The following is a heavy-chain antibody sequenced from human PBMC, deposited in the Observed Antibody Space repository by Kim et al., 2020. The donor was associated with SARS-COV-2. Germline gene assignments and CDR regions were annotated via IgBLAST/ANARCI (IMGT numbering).Heavy chain of an antibody. Sequence: DSGQGRFTSSRDNSKNTLYLQMNSLRAEDTAVYYCAKDPYYDFWSGYYFDYWGQGTLVTVSS. J-gene: IGHJ4*02. V-gene: IGHV3-23*01. D-gene: IGHD3-3*01. CDR3: AKDPYYDFWSGYYFDY.